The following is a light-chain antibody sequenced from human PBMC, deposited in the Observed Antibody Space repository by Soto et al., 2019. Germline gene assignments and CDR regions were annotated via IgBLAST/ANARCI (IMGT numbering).Light chain of an antibody. CDR1: GSNIGAGYA. V-gene: IGLV1-40*01. CDR3: QSFGSSLSVVV. J-gene: IGLJ2*01. Sequence: QSVLTQPPSVSGALGQRITMSCTWSGSNIGAGYAVHWYQHLPGTAPKLLIFDNNNRPSGVPDRFSGSKSGTSASLAITGLQAEDEADYYCQSFGSSLSVVVFGGGTKLTVL. CDR2: DNN.